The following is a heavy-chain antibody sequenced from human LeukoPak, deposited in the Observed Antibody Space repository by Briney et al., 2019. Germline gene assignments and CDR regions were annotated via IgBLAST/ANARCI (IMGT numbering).Heavy chain of an antibody. J-gene: IGHJ4*02. CDR2: IWHDGSNK. Sequence: GRSLRLSCVASGFTFYNYGMHWVRQAPGKGLEWVAIIWHDGSNKLYRDSVKGRFTISRDNAKNTVWLQMDSLRVEDTALYYCARGLHILTDPLDFWGQGTLVTVTS. CDR1: GFTFYNYG. D-gene: IGHD3-9*01. V-gene: IGHV3-33*01. CDR3: ARGLHILTDPLDF.